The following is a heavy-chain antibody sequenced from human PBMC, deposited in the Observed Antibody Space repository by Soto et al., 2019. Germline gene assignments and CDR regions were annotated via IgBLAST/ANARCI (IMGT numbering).Heavy chain of an antibody. V-gene: IGHV1-18*01. CDR1: GYTLTNYG. Sequence: QVQLVQSGDEVKKTGASVKVSCRASGYTLTNYGISWVRQAPGQGLFWMGWISGNNGNTLYVQNVQGRLTLTIDTSTNTAYMELMSLKIDDTAMYYCVRDWQLSPWGQGTLVTVSS. CDR3: VRDWQLSP. CDR2: ISGNNGNT. D-gene: IGHD1-1*01. J-gene: IGHJ5*02.